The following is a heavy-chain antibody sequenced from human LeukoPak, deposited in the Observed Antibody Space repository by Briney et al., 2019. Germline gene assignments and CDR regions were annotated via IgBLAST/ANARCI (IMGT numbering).Heavy chain of an antibody. CDR1: GFTFSLYW. CDR2: IDNDGSGT. D-gene: IGHD5-18*01. Sequence: HPGGSLRLSCAASGFTFSLYWMHWVRQTPGKGLVWLSRIDNDGSGTSYADSVKGRFSISRDNAKNTVYLEMNSLRGEDTAIYFCARSQRGYSYGEYWGQGIPVTVSS. V-gene: IGHV3-74*01. CDR3: ARSQRGYSYGEY. J-gene: IGHJ4*02.